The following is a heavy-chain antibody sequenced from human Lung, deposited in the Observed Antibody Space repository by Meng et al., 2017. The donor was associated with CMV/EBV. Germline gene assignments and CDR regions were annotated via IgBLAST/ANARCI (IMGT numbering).Heavy chain of an antibody. CDR3: ASWGYRSSWYYFDH. D-gene: IGHD6-13*01. J-gene: IGHJ4*02. CDR1: GGSISSYY. Sequence: SXTXSPXCTVSGGSISSYYWSWIRQPPGKGLEWIGYIYYSGSTTYNPSLKSRVTISVDTSKNQFSLKLSSVTAADTAVYYCASWGYRSSWYYFDHWGQGTLVTVSS. V-gene: IGHV4-59*01. CDR2: IYYSGST.